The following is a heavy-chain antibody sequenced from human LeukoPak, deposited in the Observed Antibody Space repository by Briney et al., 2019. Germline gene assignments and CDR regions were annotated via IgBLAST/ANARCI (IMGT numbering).Heavy chain of an antibody. Sequence: PSETLSLTCTVSGGSISSSSYYWGWIRQPPGQGLESIGTISYSGTTYYNPSLKSRVTISVDTSKNQFSLRLSSVTAADTAIYYCARRKTRGGPIDSWGQGTLVTVSS. CDR3: ARRKTRGGPIDS. CDR2: ISYSGTT. V-gene: IGHV4-39*01. J-gene: IGHJ5*01. D-gene: IGHD3-16*01. CDR1: GGSISSSSYY.